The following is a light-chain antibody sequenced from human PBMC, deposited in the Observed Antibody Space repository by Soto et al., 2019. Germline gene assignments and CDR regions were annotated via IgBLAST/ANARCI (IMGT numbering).Light chain of an antibody. CDR3: NSYTSSSTLHVV. J-gene: IGLJ2*01. CDR2: EVS. V-gene: IGLV2-14*01. Sequence: QSALTQPASVSGSPGQSITISCTGTSSDVGGYNYVSWYQQHPGKAPKLMIYEVSNRPSGVSNRFSGSKSGNTASLTISGLQAEDEADYYSNSYTSSSTLHVVFGGGTKLTVL. CDR1: SSDVGGYNY.